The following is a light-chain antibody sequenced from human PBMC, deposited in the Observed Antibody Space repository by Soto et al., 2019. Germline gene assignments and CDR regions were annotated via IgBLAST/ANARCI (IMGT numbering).Light chain of an antibody. V-gene: IGKV1-39*01. CDR2: ATS. Sequence: IQTSRSGYSSSACRGERVNITSRASQTVSSYLNWYQQKPGTVPKLLIYATSNLQSGVPSRFSARGFGTDFTLSIRSLQPEDVASSYCQQSLTTPSFGRGTRLEI. CDR1: QTVSSY. CDR3: QQSLTTPS. J-gene: IGKJ5*01.